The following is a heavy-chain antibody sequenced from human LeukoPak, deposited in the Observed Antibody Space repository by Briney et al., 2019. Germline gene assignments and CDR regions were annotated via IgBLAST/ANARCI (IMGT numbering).Heavy chain of an antibody. CDR2: ISNDGSSK. CDR1: GFTFSSSV. J-gene: IGHJ4*02. CDR3: ARGWQLDC. V-gene: IGHV3-30-3*01. Sequence: GGSLRLSCAASGFTFSSSVMNWVRQAPGKGLEWVADISNDGSSKFYADSVKGRFTITRDNSKNTLYVEMDSLRAEDTAVYYCARGWQLDCWGQGTLVTVSS. D-gene: IGHD6-19*01.